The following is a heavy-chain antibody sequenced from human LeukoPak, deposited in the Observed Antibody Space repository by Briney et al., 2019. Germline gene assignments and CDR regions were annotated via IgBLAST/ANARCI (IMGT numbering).Heavy chain of an antibody. Sequence: ASVKVSCKASGGTFSSYAISWVRQAPGQGLEWMGRIIPILGIANYAQKFQGRVTITADKSTSTAYMELSSLRSEDTAVYYCAWGTDFDWLSNGHFDYWGQGTLVTVSS. CDR1: GGTFSSYA. D-gene: IGHD3-9*01. J-gene: IGHJ4*02. CDR3: AWGTDFDWLSNGHFDY. V-gene: IGHV1-69*04. CDR2: IIPILGIA.